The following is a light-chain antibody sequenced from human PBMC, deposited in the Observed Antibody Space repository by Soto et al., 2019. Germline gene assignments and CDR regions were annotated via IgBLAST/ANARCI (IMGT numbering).Light chain of an antibody. CDR1: SSDVGGYNY. CDR2: EVS. J-gene: IGLJ2*01. V-gene: IGLV2-8*01. Sequence: QSALTQPPSASGSPGQSVTISCTGTSSDVGGYNYVSWYQQHPGKAPKLMIYEVSKRPSGVPHRFSASKSGNTASLTVSGLQDEEEADYYCSSNAGSTPVVFGGGTKLTVL. CDR3: SSNAGSTPVV.